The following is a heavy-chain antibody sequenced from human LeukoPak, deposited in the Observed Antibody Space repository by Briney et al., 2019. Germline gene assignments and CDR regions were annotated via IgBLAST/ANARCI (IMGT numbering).Heavy chain of an antibody. D-gene: IGHD3-10*01. V-gene: IGHV3-11*04. CDR3: ARASITMARGELVFYFDY. CDR2: ISSSGSTR. CDR1: GFTFSDYY. Sequence: PGGSLRLSCAASGFTFSDYYMSWIRQAPGKGLEWVSYISSSGSTRYYADSVKGRFTISRDNAKNSLYLQINSLRAEDTAVYHCARASITMARGELVFYFDYWGQGTLVTVSS. J-gene: IGHJ4*02.